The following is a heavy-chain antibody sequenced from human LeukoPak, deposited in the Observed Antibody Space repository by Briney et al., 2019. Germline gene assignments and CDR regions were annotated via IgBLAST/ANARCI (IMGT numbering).Heavy chain of an antibody. J-gene: IGHJ6*02. CDR3: AKDSSSWSYFYYGMDV. CDR2: ISSSGSTT. CDR1: GFTFSSHS. V-gene: IGHV3-48*01. D-gene: IGHD6-13*01. Sequence: PGGSLRLSCAASGFTFSSHSMNWVRQAPGKGLEWVSYISSSGSTTYYADSVKGRFTISRDISKNTMSLQMNSLRAEDMAVYYCAKDSSSWSYFYYGMDVWGQGTTVTVSS.